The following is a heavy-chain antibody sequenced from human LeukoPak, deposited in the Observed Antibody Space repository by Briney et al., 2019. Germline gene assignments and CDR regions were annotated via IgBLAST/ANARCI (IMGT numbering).Heavy chain of an antibody. CDR3: ARGDRPLDV. CDR2: IYYSGST. CDR1: GGSTSSYY. Sequence: PSATLSLTCTVSGGSTSSYYWSWIRQPPGKGLEWIGYIYYSGSTKYNPSLKSRVTISVDTSKNQFSLKVSSVTAADTAVYYCARGDRPLDVWGQGTTVTVSS. V-gene: IGHV4-59*01. J-gene: IGHJ6*02.